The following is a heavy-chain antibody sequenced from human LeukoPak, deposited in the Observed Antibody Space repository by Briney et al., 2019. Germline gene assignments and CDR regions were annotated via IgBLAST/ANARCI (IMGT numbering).Heavy chain of an antibody. CDR1: GGSISNYH. V-gene: IGHV4-4*07. CDR2: IYPTGAT. CDR3: ARQKCTSTSCLTKNAFDI. Sequence: PSETLSLTCTVSGGSISNYHWSWIRQPAGKGLEWIGRIYPTGATNYNPSLESRVTISVDTSKNQFSLGLRSVTAADTAVYYCARQKCTSTSCLTKNAFDIWGQGTMVTVSS. D-gene: IGHD2-2*01. J-gene: IGHJ3*02.